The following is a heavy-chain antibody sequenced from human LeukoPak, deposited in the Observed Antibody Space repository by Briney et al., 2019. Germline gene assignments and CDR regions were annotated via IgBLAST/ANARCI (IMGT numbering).Heavy chain of an antibody. D-gene: IGHD3-16*02. Sequence: SETLSLTCAVYGGSFSGYYWSWIRQPPGKGLEWIGEINHSGSTNYNPSLKSRVTISVDKSKNQFSPKLSSVTAADTAVYYCARGWDDYVWGSYRYRYFDYWGQGTLVTVSS. CDR2: INHSGST. V-gene: IGHV4-34*01. CDR1: GGSFSGYY. CDR3: ARGWDDYVWGSYRYRYFDY. J-gene: IGHJ4*02.